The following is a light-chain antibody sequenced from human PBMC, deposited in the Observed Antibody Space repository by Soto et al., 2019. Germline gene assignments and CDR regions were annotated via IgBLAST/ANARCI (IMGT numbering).Light chain of an antibody. CDR3: AAGDDSLNGVV. CDR2: SNN. J-gene: IGLJ2*01. CDR1: SSNIGSNI. Sequence: QPVLTQPPSASGTPGQRVTISCSGSSSNIGSNIVNWYQQLPGTAPKLLIYSNNQRPTGVPDRFSGSKSGTSASLAISGLQSEDEADYYCAAGDDSLNGVVFGGGTKLTVL. V-gene: IGLV1-44*01.